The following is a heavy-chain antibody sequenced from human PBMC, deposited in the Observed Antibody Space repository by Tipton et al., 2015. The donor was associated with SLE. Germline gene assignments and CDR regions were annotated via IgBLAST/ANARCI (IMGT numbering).Heavy chain of an antibody. J-gene: IGHJ3*02. CDR3: ASGVVTTKLGAFDI. CDR1: GGSISSSYY. Sequence: TLFLTCTVSGGSISSSYYWGWIRQSPGKGLEWIATIYYSGSAYYNPSLKSRIAISVDTSKNQFSLKLSSVTATDTAVYYCASGVVTTKLGAFDIWGQGTVVTVSS. D-gene: IGHD4-17*01. V-gene: IGHV4-39*01. CDR2: IYYSGSA.